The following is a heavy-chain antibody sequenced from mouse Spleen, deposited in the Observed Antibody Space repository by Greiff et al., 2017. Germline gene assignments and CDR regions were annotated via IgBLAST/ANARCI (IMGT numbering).Heavy chain of an antibody. CDR2: IDPYYGGT. V-gene: IGHV1-39*01. CDR3: ASYYYGSSYKDYYYAMDY. CDR1: GYSFTGYN. J-gene: IGHJ4*01. D-gene: IGHD1-1*01. Sequence: VQLQQSGPELEKPGASVKISCKASGYSFTGYNMNWVKQSNGKSLEWIGNIDPYYGGTSYNQKFKGKATLTVDKSSSTAYMQLKSLTSEDSAVYYCASYYYGSSYKDYYYAMDYWGQGTSVTVSS.